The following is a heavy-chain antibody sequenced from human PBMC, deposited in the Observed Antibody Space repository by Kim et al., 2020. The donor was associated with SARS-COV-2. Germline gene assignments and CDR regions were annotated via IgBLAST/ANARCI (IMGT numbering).Heavy chain of an antibody. V-gene: IGHV3-11*01. D-gene: IGHD5-12*01. CDR1: GFTFSDYY. J-gene: IGHJ6*03. CDR2: ISSSGSTI. Sequence: GGSLRLSCAASGFTFSDYYMSWIRQAPGKGLEWVSYISSSGSTIYYADSVKGRFTISRDNAENSLYLQMNSLRAEDTAVYYCARDGATKNYYYMDVWGKGTTVTVSS. CDR3: ARDGATKNYYYMDV.